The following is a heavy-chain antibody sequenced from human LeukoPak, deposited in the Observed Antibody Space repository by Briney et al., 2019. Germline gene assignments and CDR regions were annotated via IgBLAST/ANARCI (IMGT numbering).Heavy chain of an antibody. V-gene: IGHV3-30*02. D-gene: IGHD2-2*01. CDR1: GFTFSSYG. CDR3: AKDPPRPLSRFGGPVVVPDFDY. Sequence: PGGSLRLSCAASGFTFSSYGMHWVRQAPGKGLEWVAFIRYDGSNKYYADSVKGRFTISRDNSKNTLYLQMNSLRAEDKAVYYCAKDPPRPLSRFGGPVVVPDFDYWGQGTLVTVSS. CDR2: IRYDGSNK. J-gene: IGHJ4*02.